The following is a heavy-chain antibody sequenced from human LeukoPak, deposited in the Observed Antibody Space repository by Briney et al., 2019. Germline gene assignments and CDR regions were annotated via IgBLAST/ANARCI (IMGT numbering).Heavy chain of an antibody. Sequence: HTGGSLRLSCAASGFTFSDYWMTWVRQAPGKGLEWVANIKQDGSEKDYVDSVKGRFTISRDNAKNSLYLQMNSLRAEDTAVYYCADSWMLLYWGQGTLVTVSS. CDR3: ADSWMLLY. D-gene: IGHD6-13*01. J-gene: IGHJ4*02. CDR1: GFTFSDYW. V-gene: IGHV3-7*03. CDR2: IKQDGSEK.